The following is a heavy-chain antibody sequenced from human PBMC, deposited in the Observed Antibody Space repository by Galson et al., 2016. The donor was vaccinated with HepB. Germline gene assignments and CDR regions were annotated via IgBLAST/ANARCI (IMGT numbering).Heavy chain of an antibody. CDR1: GDSVSSITGV. J-gene: IGHJ4*02. Sequence: CAISGDSVSSITGVWNWIRQTPSRGLEWLGRTYYRSTWNNHYAESVRGRIAINPDTSKNQFSPQLESVTPEDTGIYFCARDSPGNSFFDFWGQGTLVTVSS. D-gene: IGHD1/OR15-1a*01. V-gene: IGHV6-1*01. CDR3: ARDSPGNSFFDF. CDR2: TYYRSTWNN.